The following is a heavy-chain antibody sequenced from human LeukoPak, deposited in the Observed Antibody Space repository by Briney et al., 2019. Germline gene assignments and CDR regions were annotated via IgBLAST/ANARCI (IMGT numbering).Heavy chain of an antibody. CDR3: AKSETMVTIYYGMDV. CDR2: ISYDGSNK. Sequence: PGGSLRLSCAASGFTFSSYGMHWIRQAPGKGLGWVAVISYDGSNKYYADSVKGRFTISRDNSKNTLYLQMNSLRAEDTAVYYCAKSETMVTIYYGMDVWGQGTTVTVSS. CDR1: GFTFSSYG. D-gene: IGHD4/OR15-4a*01. J-gene: IGHJ6*02. V-gene: IGHV3-30*18.